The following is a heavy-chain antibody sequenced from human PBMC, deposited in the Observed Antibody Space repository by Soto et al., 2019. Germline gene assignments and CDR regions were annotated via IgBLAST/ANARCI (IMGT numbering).Heavy chain of an antibody. Sequence: EVQLLESGGGLVQPGGSLRLSCAASGFTFSSYAMSWVRQAPGKGLESVSAISGSGGSTYYADSVKGRFTISRDNSKNTLYLQMNSLRAEDTAVYYCAKADYGSGSYPTFDPWGQGTLVTVSS. D-gene: IGHD3-10*01. CDR3: AKADYGSGSYPTFDP. CDR1: GFTFSSYA. V-gene: IGHV3-23*01. J-gene: IGHJ5*02. CDR2: ISGSGGST.